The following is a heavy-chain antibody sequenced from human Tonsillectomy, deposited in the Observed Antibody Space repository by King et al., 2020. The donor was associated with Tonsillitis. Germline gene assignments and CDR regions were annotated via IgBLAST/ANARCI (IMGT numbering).Heavy chain of an antibody. D-gene: IGHD3-9*01. CDR2: IRSKAYGGTT. CDR3: TRTLYDIPYYYGMDV. CDR1: GFTFGDYA. Sequence: VQLVESGGGLVQPGRSLRLSCTASGFTFGDYAMSWFRQAPGKGLEWVGFIRSKAYGGTTEYAASVKGRFTISRDDSKSIAYLQMNSLKTEDTAVYYCTRTLYDIPYYYGMDVWGQGTTVTVSS. V-gene: IGHV3-49*03. J-gene: IGHJ6*02.